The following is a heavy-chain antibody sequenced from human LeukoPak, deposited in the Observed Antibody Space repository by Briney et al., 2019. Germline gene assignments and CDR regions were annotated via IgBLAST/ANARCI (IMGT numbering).Heavy chain of an antibody. D-gene: IGHD3-3*01. V-gene: IGHV3-33*01. J-gene: IGHJ4*02. CDR3: ARDRLLGGITIFGVVTPPFDY. CDR1: GFIFSSYG. Sequence: GGSLRLSCAASGFIFSSYGMHWVRQAPGKGLEWVAVIWYDGSNKYYADSVKGRFTISRDNAKNSLYLQMHSLRAEDTAVYYCARDRLLGGITIFGVVTPPFDYWGQGTLVTVSS. CDR2: IWYDGSNK.